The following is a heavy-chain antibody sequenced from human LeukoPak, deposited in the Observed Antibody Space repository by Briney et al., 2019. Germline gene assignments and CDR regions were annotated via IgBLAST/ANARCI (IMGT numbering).Heavy chain of an antibody. Sequence: ASVKVSCKASGYTFTSYAMHWVRQAPGQRLEWMGWSNTGNGNTKYSQEFQGRVTITRDTSASTAYMELSSLRSEDMAVYYCARGGSGSFYGMDVWGQGTTVTVSS. J-gene: IGHJ6*02. CDR1: GYTFTSYA. CDR3: ARGGSGSFYGMDV. V-gene: IGHV1-3*02. CDR2: SNTGNGNT. D-gene: IGHD3-10*01.